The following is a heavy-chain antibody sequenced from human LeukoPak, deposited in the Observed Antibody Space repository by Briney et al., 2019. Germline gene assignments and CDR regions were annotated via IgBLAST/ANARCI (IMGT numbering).Heavy chain of an antibody. D-gene: IGHD3-9*01. J-gene: IGHJ4*02. CDR2: IYYSGNT. Sequence: SETLSLTCTVSGGSISSSSYYWGWIRQPPGKGLEWIGSIYYSGNTYYSPSLKSRVTISVDTSKNQFSLKLSSVTAADTAVYYCARGYTNFDQENDYWGQGTLVTVSS. CDR1: GGSISSSSYY. V-gene: IGHV4-39*07. CDR3: ARGYTNFDQENDY.